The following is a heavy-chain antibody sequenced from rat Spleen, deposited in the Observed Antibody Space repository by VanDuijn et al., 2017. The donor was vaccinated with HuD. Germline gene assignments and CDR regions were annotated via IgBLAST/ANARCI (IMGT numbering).Heavy chain of an antibody. V-gene: IGHV5-25*01. CDR1: GFTFSDYY. CDR3: ARRREHTMGFDY. J-gene: IGHJ2*01. Sequence: EVQLVESGGVLVQPGRSMKLSCAASGFTFSDYYMAWVRQAPKKGLEWVASISTGGGNTYYRDSVKGRFTISRDNAKNTLYLQMDSLRSEDTATYYCARRREHTMGFDYWGQGVMVTVSS. CDR2: ISTGGGNT. D-gene: IGHD1-9*01.